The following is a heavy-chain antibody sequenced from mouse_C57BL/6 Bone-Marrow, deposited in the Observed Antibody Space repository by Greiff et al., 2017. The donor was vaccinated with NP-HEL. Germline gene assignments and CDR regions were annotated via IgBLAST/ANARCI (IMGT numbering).Heavy chain of an antibody. D-gene: IGHD2-1*01. CDR1: GFTFSDYY. J-gene: IGHJ1*03. CDR3: ARDPTYGNYGYFDV. Sequence: EVQLVESEGGLVQPGSSMKLSCTASGFTFSDYYMAWVRQVPEKGLEWVANINYDGSSTYYLDSLKSRFIISRDNAKNILYLQMSSLKSEDTATYYCARDPTYGNYGYFDVWGTGTTVTVSS. V-gene: IGHV5-16*01. CDR2: INYDGSST.